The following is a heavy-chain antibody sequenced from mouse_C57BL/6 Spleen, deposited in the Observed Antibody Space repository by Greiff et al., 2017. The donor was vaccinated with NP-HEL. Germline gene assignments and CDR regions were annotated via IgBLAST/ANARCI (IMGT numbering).Heavy chain of an antibody. D-gene: IGHD3-2*02. V-gene: IGHV1-4*01. CDR1: GYTFTSYT. J-gene: IGHJ2*01. Sequence: VQLQQSGAELARPGASVKMSCKASGYTFTSYTMHWVKQRPGQGLEWIGYINPSSGYTKYNQKFKDKATLTADKSSSTAYMQLSSLTSEDSAVYYCAQTAQAVFDYWGKGTTLTVSS. CDR3: AQTAQAVFDY. CDR2: INPSSGYT.